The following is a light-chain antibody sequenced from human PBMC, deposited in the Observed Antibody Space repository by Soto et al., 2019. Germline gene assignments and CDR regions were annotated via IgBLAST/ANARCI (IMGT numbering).Light chain of an antibody. CDR1: QSVSTY. CDR2: GAS. V-gene: IGKV3-15*01. J-gene: IGKJ2*01. Sequence: EIVMTQSPATLSVSLGDRATLSCRASQSVSTYLAWYQQKPGQAPRLLIYGASTRATGIPARFSGSGSETDFTLTISSLQSEDFAVYYCQQYNSWPPSYPFGQGTQLEIK. CDR3: QQYNSWPPSYP.